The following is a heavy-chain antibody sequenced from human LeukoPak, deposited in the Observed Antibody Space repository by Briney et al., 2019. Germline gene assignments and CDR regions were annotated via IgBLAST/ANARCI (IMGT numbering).Heavy chain of an antibody. CDR1: GYTFTSYG. V-gene: IGHV1-18*01. CDR3: ARGRSTVGMFRWFDP. D-gene: IGHD6-13*01. CDR2: ISAYNGNT. J-gene: IGHJ5*02. Sequence: ASVKVSCKASGYTFTSYGISWVRQAPGQGLEWMGWISAYNGNTNYAQKLQGRVTMTTDTSTSTAYMEQRSLRSDDTAVYYCARGRSTVGMFRWFDPWGQGTLVTVSS.